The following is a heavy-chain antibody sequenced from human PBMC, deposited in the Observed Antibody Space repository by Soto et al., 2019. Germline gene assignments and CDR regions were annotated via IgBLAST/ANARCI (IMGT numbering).Heavy chain of an antibody. CDR3: ARGGYFDSSNYLAY. CDR1: RYTFTSYG. J-gene: IGHJ4*02. CDR2: INPGNGNT. D-gene: IGHD3-22*01. V-gene: IGHV1-3*01. Sequence: WASGKVSCKASRYTFTSYGINWVRQAPGRGLEWMGWINPGNGNTKYSQQFQGRVIIDRDTSASTAYMELSSLRPEDTAVYYCARGGYFDSSNYLAYWGLGTLVTVSS.